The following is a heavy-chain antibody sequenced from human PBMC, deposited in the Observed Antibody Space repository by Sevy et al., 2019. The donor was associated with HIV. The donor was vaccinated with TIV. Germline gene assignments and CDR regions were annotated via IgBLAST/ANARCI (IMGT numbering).Heavy chain of an antibody. CDR2: ISLSGSTI. CDR1: GFTFSDYF. D-gene: IGHD2-8*01. Sequence: GGSLRLSCAASGFTFSDYFMSWIRQAPGKGLEWISYISLSGSTIYYADSVKGRFTISRDNAKKSLYLQMNSLRAEDTAVYYCARENRHCTNGICYGDYGMDVWGQGTTVTVSS. V-gene: IGHV3-11*01. J-gene: IGHJ6*02. CDR3: ARENRHCTNGICYGDYGMDV.